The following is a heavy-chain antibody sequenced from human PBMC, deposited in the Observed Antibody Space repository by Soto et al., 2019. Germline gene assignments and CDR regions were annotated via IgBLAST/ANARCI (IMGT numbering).Heavy chain of an antibody. CDR2: ISYGGSNK. CDR1: GFTFSSYG. J-gene: IGHJ4*02. CDR3: AKDRFAAAVPLDY. D-gene: IGHD6-13*01. Sequence: GGSLRLCCAASGFTFSSYGMHMVRQAPGKGLEWVAVISYGGSNKYYADSVKGRFTISRDNSKNTLYLQMNSLRAEDTAVYYCAKDRFAAAVPLDYWGQGTLVPVSA. V-gene: IGHV3-30*18.